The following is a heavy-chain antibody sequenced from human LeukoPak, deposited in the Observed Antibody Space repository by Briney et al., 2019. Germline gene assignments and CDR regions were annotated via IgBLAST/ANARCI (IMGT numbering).Heavy chain of an antibody. CDR1: GFTFTKYS. Sequence: PGGSLRLSCTASGFTFTKYSMHWVRQSPGKGLLWLSRVNRDGDSTTYADSVKGRFTISRDNSKNTLYLQMNSLRAEDTAVYYCASRYYDSSGYYPDYYYYYGMDVWGQGTTVTVSS. V-gene: IGHV3-74*01. J-gene: IGHJ6*02. CDR3: ASRYYDSSGYYPDYYYYYGMDV. CDR2: VNRDGDST. D-gene: IGHD3-22*01.